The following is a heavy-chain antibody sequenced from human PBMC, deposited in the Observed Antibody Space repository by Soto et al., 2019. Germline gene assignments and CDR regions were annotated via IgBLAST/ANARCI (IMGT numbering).Heavy chain of an antibody. CDR2: INHSGST. J-gene: IGHJ3*02. V-gene: IGHV4-34*01. CDR1: GGSFSGYY. Sequence: ETLSLTCAVYGGSFSGYYWSWIRQPPGKGLEWIGEINHSGSTNYNPSLKSRVTISVDTSKNQFSLKLSSVTAADTAVYYCAREGPVVVVAASNDAFDIWGQGTMVTVSS. CDR3: AREGPVVVVAASNDAFDI. D-gene: IGHD2-15*01.